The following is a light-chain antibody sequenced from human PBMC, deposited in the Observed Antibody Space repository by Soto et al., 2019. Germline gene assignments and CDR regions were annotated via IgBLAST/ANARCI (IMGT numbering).Light chain of an antibody. V-gene: IGKV1-6*01. CDR2: AAS. CDR1: QGIRNE. Sequence: AIQMTQSPSSLSASVGDRVTITCRASQGIRNELAWYQQKPGKAPHLLIYAASTLQSGVPSRFSGSGSGTDFTLTISSLQHEDFATYFCLQDHSYPRTFGQGTKLEIK. J-gene: IGKJ2*01. CDR3: LQDHSYPRT.